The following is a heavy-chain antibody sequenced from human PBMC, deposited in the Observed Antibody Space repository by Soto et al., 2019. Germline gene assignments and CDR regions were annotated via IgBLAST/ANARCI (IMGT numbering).Heavy chain of an antibody. J-gene: IGHJ4*02. V-gene: IGHV4-59*01. CDR1: GGSISSYY. D-gene: IGHD6-19*01. CDR2: IYYSGST. Sequence: SSETLSLTCTVSGGSISSYYWSWIRQPPGKGLEWIGYIYYSGSTNYNPSLKSRVTISVDTSKNQFSLKLSSVTAADTAVYYCAGSIAVAGIPYYFDYWGQGTLVTVSS. CDR3: AGSIAVAGIPYYFDY.